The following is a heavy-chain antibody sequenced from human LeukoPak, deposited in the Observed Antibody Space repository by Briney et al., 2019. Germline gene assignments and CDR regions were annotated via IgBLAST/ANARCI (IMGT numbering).Heavy chain of an antibody. J-gene: IGHJ4*02. CDR1: GGSISSGGYS. Sequence: SQTLSLTCAVSGGSISSGGYSWSWIRQPPGKGLEWIGYIYHSGSTNYNPSLKSRVTISVDTSKNQFSLKLSSVTAADTAVYYCARGRGYCSSTSCYTGGPFDYWGQGTLVTVSS. D-gene: IGHD2-2*02. CDR2: IYHSGST. CDR3: ARGRGYCSSTSCYTGGPFDY. V-gene: IGHV4-30-2*01.